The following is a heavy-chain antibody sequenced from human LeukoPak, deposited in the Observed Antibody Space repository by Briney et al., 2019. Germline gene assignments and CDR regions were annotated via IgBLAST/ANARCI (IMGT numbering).Heavy chain of an antibody. Sequence: GGSLRLSCAASGFTFSSHAMSWVRQAPGKGLEWVSAISGSGGRTDYADSVKGRFTTSNDNSNNAHYLHTTSPGADDTAVYYCAKSVGWGGYDAFDIWGQGTMVTVSS. V-gene: IGHV3-23*01. J-gene: IGHJ3*02. D-gene: IGHD3-16*01. CDR2: ISGSGGRT. CDR3: AKSVGWGGYDAFDI. CDR1: GFTFSSHA.